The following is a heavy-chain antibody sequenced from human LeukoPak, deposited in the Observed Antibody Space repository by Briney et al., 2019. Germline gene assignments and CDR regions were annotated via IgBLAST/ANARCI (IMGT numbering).Heavy chain of an antibody. CDR2: IYYSGST. CDR3: ARRPHYFAFDY. Sequence: SETLSLTCAVYGGSFSGYYWSWIRQPPGKGLEWIGSIYYSGSTYYNPSLKSRVTISVDTSKNQFSLKLSSVTAADTAVYYCARRPHYFAFDYWGQGTLVTVSS. D-gene: IGHD2-21*01. J-gene: IGHJ4*02. V-gene: IGHV4-34*01. CDR1: GGSFSGYY.